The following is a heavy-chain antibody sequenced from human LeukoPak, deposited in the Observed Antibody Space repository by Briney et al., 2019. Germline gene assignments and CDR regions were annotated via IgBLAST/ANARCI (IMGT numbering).Heavy chain of an antibody. D-gene: IGHD3-10*01. CDR2: LKSKTDGGTT. J-gene: IGHJ6*03. Sequence: PGGSLRLSCAASGFTFSNYAMSWVRQAPGKGLEWVGRLKSKTDGGTTDYAAPVKGRFTLSRDDSKNTLYLQMNSLETEDTAVYYCTTDSPMAPYYYYYMDVWGKGTTVTVSS. V-gene: IGHV3-15*01. CDR3: TTDSPMAPYYYYYMDV. CDR1: GFTFSNYA.